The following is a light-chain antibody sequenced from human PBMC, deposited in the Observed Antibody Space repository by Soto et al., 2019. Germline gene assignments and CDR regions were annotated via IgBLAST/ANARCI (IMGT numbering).Light chain of an antibody. CDR3: CSYTTSNTRQIV. V-gene: IGLV2-14*03. CDR1: SSDVGGYNY. CDR2: DVS. Sequence: ALTQPASVSGSPGQSITISCTGTSSDVGGYNYVSWYQHHPGKAPKLMIYDVSNRPSGVSNRFSGSKSGNTASLTISGLQPEDVADYYCCSYTTSNTRQIVFGTGTKVNVL. J-gene: IGLJ1*01.